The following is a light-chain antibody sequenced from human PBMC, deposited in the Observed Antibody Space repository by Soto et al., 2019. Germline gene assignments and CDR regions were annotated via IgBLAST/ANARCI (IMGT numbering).Light chain of an antibody. CDR3: QQYYSTPPRT. J-gene: IGKJ3*01. Sequence: DIVMTQSPDSLAVSLGEGATINCKSSQSVLYSSNNKNYLAWYQQKPGQPPKLLIYWASTRESGVPDRFSGSGSGTDFTLTISSLQAEDVAVYYCQQYYSTPPRTFGPGTKVDIK. CDR2: WAS. CDR1: QSVLYSSNNKNY. V-gene: IGKV4-1*01.